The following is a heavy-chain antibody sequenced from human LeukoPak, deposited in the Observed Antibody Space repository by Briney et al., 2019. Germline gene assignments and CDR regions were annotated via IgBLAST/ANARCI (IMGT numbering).Heavy chain of an antibody. J-gene: IGHJ4*02. CDR3: ARGYSGYQLVFDY. D-gene: IGHD5-12*01. Sequence: VASVKVSCKASGGTFSSYAISWVRQAPGQGLEWMGRTIPILGIANYAQKFQGRVTITADKSTSTAYMELSSLRSEDTAVYYCARGYSGYQLVFDYWGQGTLVTVSS. V-gene: IGHV1-69*04. CDR1: GGTFSSYA. CDR2: TIPILGIA.